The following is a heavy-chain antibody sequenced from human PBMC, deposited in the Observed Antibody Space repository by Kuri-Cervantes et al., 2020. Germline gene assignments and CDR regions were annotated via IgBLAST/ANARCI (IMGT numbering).Heavy chain of an antibody. Sequence: ETLSLTCAASGFTFTSYAMSWVRQAPGKGLEWVSVINNSGGSTYYADSVKGRFTISRDNAKNSLYLQMNSLRAEDTAVYYCARDYYSSSWYDYYYYYGMDVWGQGTTVTVSS. D-gene: IGHD6-13*01. J-gene: IGHJ6*02. CDR3: ARDYYSSSWYDYYYYYGMDV. CDR2: INNSGGST. V-gene: IGHV3-23*01. CDR1: GFTFTSYA.